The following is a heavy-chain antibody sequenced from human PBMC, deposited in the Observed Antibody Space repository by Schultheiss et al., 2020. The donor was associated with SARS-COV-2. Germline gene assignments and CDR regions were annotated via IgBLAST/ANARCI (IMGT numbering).Heavy chain of an antibody. Sequence: SQTLSLTCAVYGGSFSGYYWSWIRQPPGKGLEWIGYIYYNGSTNYNPSLRSRVTISVDTSKNQFSLNLSSVTAADTAVYYCARAYYGSGSYAYWGQGPLVTVSS. V-gene: IGHV4-34*11. CDR3: ARAYYGSGSYAY. CDR2: IYYNGST. J-gene: IGHJ4*02. D-gene: IGHD3-10*01. CDR1: GGSFSGYY.